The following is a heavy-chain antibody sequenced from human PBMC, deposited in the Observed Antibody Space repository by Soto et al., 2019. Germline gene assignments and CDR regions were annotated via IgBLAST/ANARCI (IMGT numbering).Heavy chain of an antibody. CDR1: GFTFSSYA. J-gene: IGHJ4*02. V-gene: IGHV3-23*01. D-gene: IGHD5-12*01. CDR3: AKHQYSFAHYIDH. Sequence: GGSLSLSCAASGFTFSSYAMHWVRQAPGKGLQWVSVITGGGTSIYYAASVKGRFSIARDKSSNTLVLHMSSLRAEDTALYYCAKHQYSFAHYIDHWGQGTQVTVSS. CDR2: ITGGGTSI.